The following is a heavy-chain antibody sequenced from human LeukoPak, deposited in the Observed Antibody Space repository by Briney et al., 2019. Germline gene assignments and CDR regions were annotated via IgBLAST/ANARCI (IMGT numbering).Heavy chain of an antibody. J-gene: IGHJ4*02. CDR3: ARNKHDYGDYGSHTDY. Sequence: GGSLRLSCAASGFTFSSYEMNWVRQAPGKGLEWVSYISSSGSTIYYADSVKGRFTISRDNAKNSLYLQMNSLRAEDTALYYCARNKHDYGDYGSHTDYWGQGTLVTVSS. CDR1: GFTFSSYE. V-gene: IGHV3-48*03. D-gene: IGHD4-17*01. CDR2: ISSSGSTI.